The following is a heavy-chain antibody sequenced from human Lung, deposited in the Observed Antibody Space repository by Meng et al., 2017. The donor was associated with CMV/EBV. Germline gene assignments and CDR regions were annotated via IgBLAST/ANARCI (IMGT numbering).Heavy chain of an antibody. Sequence: GESMKISCAASGLTFSSYAMYWVRQAPGKWQEWVAVISYDGIKKDYADSVKGRFTISRENSQNTLFLQMESLRAEDTAVYYCAGCLSYYRIFPGRVYYYGMDVWGQGTTVTVSS. CDR1: GLTFSSYA. J-gene: IGHJ6*02. V-gene: IGHV3-30-3*01. CDR3: AGCLSYYRIFPGRVYYYGMDV. CDR2: ISYDGIKK. D-gene: IGHD3-9*01.